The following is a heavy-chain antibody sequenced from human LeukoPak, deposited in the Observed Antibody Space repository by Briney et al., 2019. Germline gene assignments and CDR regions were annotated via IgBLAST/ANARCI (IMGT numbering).Heavy chain of an antibody. D-gene: IGHD2-2*01. CDR2: INPSGGST. Sequence: ASVKVSCKASGYTFTSYYMHWVRQASGQGLEWMGFINPSGGSTTYAQKFRGRVTMTRDTSTTTVYMELSSLRSEDTAVYYCARANCTITTCPVNWFDPWGQGTLVTVSS. J-gene: IGHJ5*02. CDR1: GYTFTSYY. CDR3: ARANCTITTCPVNWFDP. V-gene: IGHV1-46*01.